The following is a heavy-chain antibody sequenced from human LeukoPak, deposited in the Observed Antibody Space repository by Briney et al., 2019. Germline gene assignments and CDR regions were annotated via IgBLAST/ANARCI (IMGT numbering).Heavy chain of an antibody. Sequence: SETLSLTCTVSGGSISSYYWSWIRQPPGKGLEWIGYIYHSGSTYYNPSLKSRVTISVDRSKNQFSLKLSSVTAADTAVYYCARDNSSSWYAFDYWGQGTLVTVSS. V-gene: IGHV4-59*12. CDR3: ARDNSSSWYAFDY. CDR1: GGSISSYY. J-gene: IGHJ4*02. CDR2: IYHSGST. D-gene: IGHD6-13*01.